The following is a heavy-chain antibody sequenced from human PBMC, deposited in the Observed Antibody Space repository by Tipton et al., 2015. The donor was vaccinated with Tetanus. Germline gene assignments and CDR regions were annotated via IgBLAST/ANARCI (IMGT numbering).Heavy chain of an antibody. V-gene: IGHV4-30-4*01. CDR3: ARDNYGDSSGYYD. Sequence: TLSLTCTVSGGSISSGDYYWSWIRQPPGKGLEWIGYIYYSGSTYYNPSLKSRVTISVDTSKNQFSLKLSSVTAAGTAVYYCARDNYGDSSGYYDWGQGTLVTVSS. J-gene: IGHJ4*02. CDR1: GGSISSGDYY. CDR2: IYYSGST. D-gene: IGHD3-22*01.